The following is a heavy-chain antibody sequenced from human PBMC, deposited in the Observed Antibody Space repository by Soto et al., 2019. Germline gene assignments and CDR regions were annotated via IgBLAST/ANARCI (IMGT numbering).Heavy chain of an antibody. Sequence: EVQLVESGGGLVQPGGSLRLYCAASGFTFNNYYMVWVRQAPGRGLEWVANINQDGSAKYYVDSVKGRFTISRDNAKSSLYLQINSLRAEDTATYYCGRGFGGTHWGQGSLVTVSS. V-gene: IGHV3-7*05. CDR1: GFTFNNYY. CDR3: GRGFGGTH. J-gene: IGHJ4*02. CDR2: INQDGSAK. D-gene: IGHD2-15*01.